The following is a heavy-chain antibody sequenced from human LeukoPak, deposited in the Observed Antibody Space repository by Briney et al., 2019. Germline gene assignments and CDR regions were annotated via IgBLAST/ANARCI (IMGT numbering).Heavy chain of an antibody. Sequence: ASVKVSCKASGYTFTGYYMHWVRQAPGQGLEWMGWINPNSGGTNYVQKFQGRVTMTRDTSISTAYMELSRLRSDDTAVYYCARGPPYDFWSGYSPYYFDYWGQGTLVTASS. J-gene: IGHJ4*02. D-gene: IGHD3-3*01. V-gene: IGHV1-2*02. CDR2: INPNSGGT. CDR1: GYTFTGYY. CDR3: ARGPPYDFWSGYSPYYFDY.